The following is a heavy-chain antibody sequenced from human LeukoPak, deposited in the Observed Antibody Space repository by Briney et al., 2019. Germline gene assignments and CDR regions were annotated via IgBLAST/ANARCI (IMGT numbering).Heavy chain of an antibody. V-gene: IGHV4-4*07. J-gene: IGHJ4*02. CDR3: ARQAPGSPFDY. CDR2: VYYIGNP. Sequence: SETLSFTCTDCGGSITNYYWRWIRQPAGKGLKWIARVYYIGNPIYIFNPSLKSRVTLSVDTSKNQFSLKLTSVTAADTAVYYCARQAPGSPFDYWGQGTLVTVSS. D-gene: IGHD6-13*01. CDR1: GGSITNYY.